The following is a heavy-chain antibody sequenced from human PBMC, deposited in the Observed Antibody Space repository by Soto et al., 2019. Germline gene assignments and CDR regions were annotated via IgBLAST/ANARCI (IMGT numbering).Heavy chain of an antibody. D-gene: IGHD3-3*01. Sequence: SVKVSCKASGGTFSSYAISWVRQAPGQGLEWMGGIIPIFGTANYAQKFQVRVTITADESTSTAYMELSSLRSEDTAVYYCARSKYYDFWSGPNDYYYYGMDVWGQGTTVTVSS. V-gene: IGHV1-69*13. CDR3: ARSKYYDFWSGPNDYYYYGMDV. CDR1: GGTFSSYA. J-gene: IGHJ6*02. CDR2: IIPIFGTA.